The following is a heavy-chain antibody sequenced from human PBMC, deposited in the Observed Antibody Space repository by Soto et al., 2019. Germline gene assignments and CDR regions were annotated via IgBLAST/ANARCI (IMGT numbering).Heavy chain of an antibody. J-gene: IGHJ6*03. CDR2: NYYSGST. V-gene: IGHV4-31*03. Sequence: QVQLQESGPGLVKPSQTLSLTCTVSGGSIRSGGYYWSWIRQHPGKGLEWIGYNYYSGSTYYHPSLMSRIIISIATSKNQFSLKLSSVAASDTAVYFCASSEDINYHYYMDVWGKGTTVTVSS. CDR1: GGSIRSGGYY. CDR3: ASSEDINYHYYMDV. D-gene: IGHD2-15*01.